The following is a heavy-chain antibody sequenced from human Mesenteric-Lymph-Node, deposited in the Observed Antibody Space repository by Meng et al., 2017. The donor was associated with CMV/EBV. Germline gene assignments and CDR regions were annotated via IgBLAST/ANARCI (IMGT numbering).Heavy chain of an antibody. D-gene: IGHD2-2*01. CDR2: INSDGSST. CDR3: ARDVGGYCSSTSCYVQGNWFDP. J-gene: IGHJ5*02. CDR1: GFTFSSYW. Sequence: LKISCAASGFTFSSYWMHWVRQAPGKGLVWVSRINSDGSSTSYADSVKGRFTISRDNAKNTLYLQMNSLRAEDTAVYYCARDVGGYCSSTSCYVQGNWFDPWGQGTLVTVSS. V-gene: IGHV3-74*01.